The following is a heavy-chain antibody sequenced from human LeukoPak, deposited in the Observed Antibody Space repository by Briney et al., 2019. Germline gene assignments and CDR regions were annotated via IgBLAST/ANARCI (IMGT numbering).Heavy chain of an antibody. CDR3: ARRSEFGVLYYMDV. D-gene: IGHD3-16*01. J-gene: IGHJ6*03. V-gene: IGHV3-48*01. CDR1: GFTFSTYS. CDR2: ISGSSGTI. Sequence: GGSLRLSRAASGFTFSTYSMNWVRQAPGKGLEWVSYISGSSGTIYYADSVKGRFTISRDNAKNSLYLQMNSLRAEDTAVYYCARRSEFGVLYYMDVWGKGTTVTASS.